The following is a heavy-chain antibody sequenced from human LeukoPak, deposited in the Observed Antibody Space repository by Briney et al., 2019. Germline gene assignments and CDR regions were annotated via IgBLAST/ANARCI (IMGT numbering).Heavy chain of an antibody. CDR1: GFTFSSYA. J-gene: IGHJ5*02. V-gene: IGHV3-23*01. D-gene: IGHD3-9*01. CDR3: AKKSEYDILTGYYNNWFDP. CDR2: ISGSGGST. Sequence: GGSLRLSCAASGFTFSSYAMSWVRQAPGKGLEWVSAISGSGGSTYYADSVKGRFTISRDNSKNTLYLQMHSLRAEDTAVYYCAKKSEYDILTGYYNNWFDPWGQGTLVTVSS.